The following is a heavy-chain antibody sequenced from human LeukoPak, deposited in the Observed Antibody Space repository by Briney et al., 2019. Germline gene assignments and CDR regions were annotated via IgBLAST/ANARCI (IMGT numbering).Heavy chain of an antibody. V-gene: IGHV4-39*01. CDR3: ARHSIAVTDDC. Sequence: SETLSLTCTVSGGSTSSSNYYWGWIRQPPGKGLEWIGSIYYSGNTYYDPSLKSRVSISVDTSRNQFSLRLSSVTAADTAIYYCARHSIAVTDDCWGQGTMVTVSS. CDR2: IYYSGNT. D-gene: IGHD6-19*01. CDR1: GGSTSSSNYY. J-gene: IGHJ4*02.